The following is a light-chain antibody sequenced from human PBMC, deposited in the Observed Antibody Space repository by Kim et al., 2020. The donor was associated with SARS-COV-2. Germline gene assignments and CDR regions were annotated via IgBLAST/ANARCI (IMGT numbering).Light chain of an antibody. CDR2: RNN. CDR1: SSNIGSNY. V-gene: IGLV1-47*01. J-gene: IGLJ3*02. CDR3: AAWDDSLSGPWV. Sequence: ELTQPPSASGTPGQRVTISCSGSSSNIGSNYVYWYQRLPGTAPKLLIYRNNQRPSGVPDRFSGSKSGTSASLAISGLRSEDEADYYCAAWDDSLSGPWVFGGGTQLTVL.